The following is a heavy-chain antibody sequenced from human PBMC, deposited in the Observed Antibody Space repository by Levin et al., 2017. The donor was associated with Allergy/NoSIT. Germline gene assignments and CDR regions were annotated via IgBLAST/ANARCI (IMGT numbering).Heavy chain of an antibody. CDR2: TRNKADGDDT. CDR1: GLNFIDHY. V-gene: IGHV3-72*01. Sequence: PGESLKISCAASGLNFIDHYMGWVRQAPGKGLEWVGRTRNKADGDDTEYATSVRGRSTISRDDSRNSLFLQMNSLKTEDTAIYYCAGSGRSCGYAFDYWGQGALVTVSS. CDR3: AGSGRSCGYAFDY. J-gene: IGHJ4*02. D-gene: IGHD3-22*01.